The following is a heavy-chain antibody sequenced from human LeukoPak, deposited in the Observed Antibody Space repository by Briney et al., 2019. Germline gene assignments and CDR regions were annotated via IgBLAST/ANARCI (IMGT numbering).Heavy chain of an antibody. CDR2: INYSGYT. Sequence: SETLSLTCTVSGGSNSSSTVYWGWIRQPPGQGLVWIGGINYSGYTYYNPSLKSRVTISVDTPKNQFSLKLSSVTAADTAVYYCARPGYYDNSGFNFDYWGQGALVTVSS. J-gene: IGHJ4*02. V-gene: IGHV4-39*01. CDR1: GGSNSSSTVY. CDR3: ARPGYYDNSGFNFDY. D-gene: IGHD3-22*01.